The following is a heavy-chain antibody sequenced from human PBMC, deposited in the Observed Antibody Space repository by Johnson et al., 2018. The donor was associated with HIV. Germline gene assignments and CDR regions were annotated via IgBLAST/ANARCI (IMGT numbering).Heavy chain of an antibody. D-gene: IGHD3-22*01. J-gene: IGHJ3*02. V-gene: IGHV3-30*03. CDR2: ISYDGNKT. CDR3: ARDRGYDAFDI. Sequence: QVQLVESGGGVVQPGRSLRLSCVVSGFNFSSYGMHWVRQAPGKGLEWVAVISYDGNKTYYADSVRGLTISRDNSKNTLYLQMNSLRAEDTAVYFCARDRGYDAFDIWGQGTMVTVSS. CDR1: GFNFSSYG.